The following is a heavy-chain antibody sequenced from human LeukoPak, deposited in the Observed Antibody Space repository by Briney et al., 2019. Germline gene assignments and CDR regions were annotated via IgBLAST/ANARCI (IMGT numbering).Heavy chain of an antibody. Sequence: WASVKVSCKASGYTFTGYYMHWVRQAPGQGLEWMGWINPNSGGTNYAQKFQGRVTMTRDTSISTAYMELSRLRSDDTAVYYCARERVGRITIFGVVTRGAEYFQHWGQGTLVTVSS. CDR2: INPNSGGT. CDR3: ARERVGRITIFGVVTRGAEYFQH. D-gene: IGHD3-3*01. CDR1: GYTFTGYY. J-gene: IGHJ1*01. V-gene: IGHV1-2*02.